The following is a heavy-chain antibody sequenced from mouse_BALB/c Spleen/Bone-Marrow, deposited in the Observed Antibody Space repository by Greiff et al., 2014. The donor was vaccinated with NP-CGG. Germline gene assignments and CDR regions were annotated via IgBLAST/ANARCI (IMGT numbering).Heavy chain of an antibody. V-gene: IGHV5-6-5*01. Sequence: EVQLVESGGGLVKPGGSLKLSCAASGFTFSSYAMSWVRQTPEKRLEWVASISSGGSTYYPDSVKGRFTISRDNARNILYLQMSSLRSEDTAMYYCASYYDYTWSAYWGQGTLVTVSA. CDR3: ASYYDYTWSAY. J-gene: IGHJ3*01. D-gene: IGHD2-4*01. CDR2: ISSGGST. CDR1: GFTFSSYA.